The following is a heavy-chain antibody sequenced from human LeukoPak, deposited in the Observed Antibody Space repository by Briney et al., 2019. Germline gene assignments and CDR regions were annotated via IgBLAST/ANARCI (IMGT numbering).Heavy chain of an antibody. Sequence: ASVKXSCKASGYTFTSYGISWVRQAPGQGLEWKGWISAYNGNTNYAQKLQGRVTMTTDTSTSTAYMELRSLRSDDTAVYYCARGPRYCSGGSCKFYYYYGMDVWGQGTTVTVSS. J-gene: IGHJ6*02. V-gene: IGHV1-18*01. CDR2: ISAYNGNT. D-gene: IGHD2-15*01. CDR3: ARGPRYCSGGSCKFYYYYGMDV. CDR1: GYTFTSYG.